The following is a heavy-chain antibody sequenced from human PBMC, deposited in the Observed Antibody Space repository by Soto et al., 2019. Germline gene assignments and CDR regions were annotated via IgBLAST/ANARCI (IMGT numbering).Heavy chain of an antibody. CDR3: AFGWLSYPDCGLDI. CDR2: FIPVFGTT. CDR1: GGHFGAYS. Sequence: QVRVVQSGTEVKKPGSSVKVSCRASGGHFGAYSLNWVRQAPGQGLEWVGGFIPVFGTTHYAPNFQGRLSVSADRGSTTASAYMELSGLKSDDTAIYYCAFGWLSYPDCGLDIWGRGTTVIVSS. V-gene: IGHV1-69*06. D-gene: IGHD2-21*02. J-gene: IGHJ6*02.